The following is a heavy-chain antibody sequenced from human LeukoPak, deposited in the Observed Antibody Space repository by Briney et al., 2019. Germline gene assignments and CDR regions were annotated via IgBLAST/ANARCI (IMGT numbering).Heavy chain of an antibody. J-gene: IGHJ4*02. V-gene: IGHV3-21*01. CDR1: GFTFSSYS. Sequence: GGSPRLSCAASGFTFSSYSMNWVRQAPGKGLEWVSSISSSSSYIYYADSVKGRFTISRDNAKNSLYLQMNSLRAEDTAVYYCASSNPRVGATPNWGQGTLVTVSS. D-gene: IGHD1-26*01. CDR3: ASSNPRVGATPN. CDR2: ISSSSSYI.